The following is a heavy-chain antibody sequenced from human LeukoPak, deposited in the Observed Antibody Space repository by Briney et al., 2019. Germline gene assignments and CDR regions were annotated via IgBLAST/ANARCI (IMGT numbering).Heavy chain of an antibody. D-gene: IGHD5-24*01. CDR3: ARARDGWLQSDY. CDR1: GGSISSYY. J-gene: IGHJ4*02. Sequence: SETLSLTCTVSGGSISSYYWSWIRQAPGKGLEWIGYIYYSGSTNYNPSLKSRVSISVDRSKNQFSLKLSSVTAADTAVLYCARARDGWLQSDYWGQGTLVTVSS. CDR2: IYYSGST. V-gene: IGHV4-59*08.